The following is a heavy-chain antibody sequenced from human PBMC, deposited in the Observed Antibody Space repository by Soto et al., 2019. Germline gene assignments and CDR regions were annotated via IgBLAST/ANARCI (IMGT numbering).Heavy chain of an antibody. Sequence: ASVKVSCKASGGTFSSYAISWVRQAPGQGLEWMGGIIPIFGRANYAQKFQGRVTITADESTSTAYMELSSLRSEDTAVYYCARVSGNWPYYFDYWGQGTLVTVSS. CDR1: GGTFSSYA. J-gene: IGHJ4*02. CDR2: IIPIFGRA. D-gene: IGHD1-26*01. CDR3: ARVSGNWPYYFDY. V-gene: IGHV1-69*13.